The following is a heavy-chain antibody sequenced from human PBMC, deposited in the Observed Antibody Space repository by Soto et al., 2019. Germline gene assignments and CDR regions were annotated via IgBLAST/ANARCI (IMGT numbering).Heavy chain of an antibody. V-gene: IGHV4-39*01. J-gene: IGHJ4*02. CDR2: IYYSGST. D-gene: IGHD3-9*01. CDR3: ARHSPATADVLRYFDWLTPDFDY. CDR1: GDSISSSSYD. Sequence: PSETLSLTGTVSGDSISSSSYDWGWIRQPPGKGLEWIGSIYYSGSTYYNPTLKSRVTISVDTSKNQFSLKLSSVTAEDTAVYYCARHSPATADVLRYFDWLTPDFDYWGQGTLVTVSS.